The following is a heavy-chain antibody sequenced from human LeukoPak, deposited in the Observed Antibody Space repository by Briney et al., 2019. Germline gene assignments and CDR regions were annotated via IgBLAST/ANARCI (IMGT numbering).Heavy chain of an antibody. Sequence: PGGSLRFSCAAFGFTVSSYSMNWVRQAPGKGLEWVSVIYSGGRTYYADSVKGRFTISRDNSKNTVYLQMNSMRAEDTAVYYCARHGLHWSQGILVTVSS. CDR3: ARHGLH. V-gene: IGHV3-66*04. D-gene: IGHD3-16*01. CDR1: GFTVSSYS. J-gene: IGHJ1*01. CDR2: IYSGGRT.